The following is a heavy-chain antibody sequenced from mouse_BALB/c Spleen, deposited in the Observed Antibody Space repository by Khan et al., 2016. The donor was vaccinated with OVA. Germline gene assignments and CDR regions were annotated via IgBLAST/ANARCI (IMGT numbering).Heavy chain of an antibody. CDR2: IWGGGGT. Sequence: VQLKESGPGLVAPSQSLSITCTVSGFSLSRYNIHWVRQPPGKGLEWLGMIWGGGGTDYNSTLKSRLSIRKDNSKSQVLLKMNSLQTGDTAIYYCARAYYRYDGYYAMDYWGQGTSVTVSS. CDR3: ARAYYRYDGYYAMDY. V-gene: IGHV2-6-4*01. D-gene: IGHD2-14*01. CDR1: GFSLSRYN. J-gene: IGHJ4*01.